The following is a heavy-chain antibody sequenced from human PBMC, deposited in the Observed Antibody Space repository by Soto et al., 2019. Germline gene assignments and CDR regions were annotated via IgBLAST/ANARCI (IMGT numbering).Heavy chain of an antibody. CDR3: ATFLYDSSGYYYPRDY. Sequence: GGSLRLSCAASGFTFNTYRMTWVRQAPGKGLEWVANIKEDGSERFYEDSVKGRFTISRDNSKNTLYLQMNSLRAEDTAVYYCATFLYDSSGYYYPRDYWGQGTLVTV. J-gene: IGHJ4*02. CDR1: GFTFNTYR. V-gene: IGHV3-7*03. D-gene: IGHD3-22*01. CDR2: IKEDGSER.